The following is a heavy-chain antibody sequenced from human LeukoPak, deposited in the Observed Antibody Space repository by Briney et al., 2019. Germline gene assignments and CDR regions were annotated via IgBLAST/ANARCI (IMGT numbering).Heavy chain of an antibody. V-gene: IGHV3-7*03. Sequence: GGSLRLSCAASGFTFSSYWMSWVRQAPGKGLEWVANIKQDGSEKYYVDSVKGRFTISRDNAKNSLYLQMNSLRAEDTALYYCAKDSSGVPAAIWSFDYWGQGTLVTVSS. D-gene: IGHD2-2*02. CDR1: GFTFSSYW. J-gene: IGHJ4*02. CDR3: AKDSSGVPAAIWSFDY. CDR2: IKQDGSEK.